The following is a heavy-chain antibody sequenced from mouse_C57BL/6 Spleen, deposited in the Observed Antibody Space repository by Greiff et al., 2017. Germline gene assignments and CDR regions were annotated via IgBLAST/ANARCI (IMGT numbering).Heavy chain of an antibody. CDR3: TREGLGFDY. V-gene: IGHV5-17*01. CDR1: GFTFSDYG. CDR2: ISSGSSTI. J-gene: IGHJ2*01. Sequence: EVHLVESGGGLVKPGGSLKLSCAASGFTFSDYGMHWVRQAPEKGLEWVAYISSGSSTIYYADTVKGRFTISRDNAKDTLILQMTSLRSEETAMYYWTREGLGFDYWGHGTTLTGSS. D-gene: IGHD3-3*01.